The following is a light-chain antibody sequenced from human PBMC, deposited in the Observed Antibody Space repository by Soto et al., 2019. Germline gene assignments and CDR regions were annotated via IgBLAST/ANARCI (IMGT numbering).Light chain of an antibody. Sequence: EIVLTQSPGTLSLSPGDRATLSCRASQSISSTYLAWYQQKPGQAPRLLIYGASSRATGIPDRFSGSGSGTDFTPTIRRLEPEDFAVYYCQQYGSSPLFTFGPGTKVDIK. CDR2: GAS. CDR3: QQYGSSPLFT. J-gene: IGKJ3*01. CDR1: QSISSTY. V-gene: IGKV3-20*01.